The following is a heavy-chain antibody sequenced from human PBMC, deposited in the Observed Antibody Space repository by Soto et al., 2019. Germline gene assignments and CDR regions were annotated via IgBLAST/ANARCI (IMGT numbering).Heavy chain of an antibody. J-gene: IGHJ4*02. CDR1: GGSISSNSYY. V-gene: IGHV4-39*01. CDR3: ARHSSGWYRFVY. D-gene: IGHD6-19*01. Sequence: PSETLSLTCTVSGGSISSNSYYWGWIRQSPGKGLEWIGSIYYSGSTYYIPSLNSRVTISVDTSNNQFSLKLTSVTAADTAVYYCARHSSGWYRFVYWALGTLVTVSS. CDR2: IYYSGST.